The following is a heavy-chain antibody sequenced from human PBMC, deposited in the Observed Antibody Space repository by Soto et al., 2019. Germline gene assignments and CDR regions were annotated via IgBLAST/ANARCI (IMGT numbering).Heavy chain of an antibody. D-gene: IGHD3-10*01. V-gene: IGHV4-31*03. CDR2: IYYSGST. Sequence: QVQLQESGPGLVKPSQTLSLTCTVSGGSISSGGYYWSWIRQHPGKGLEWIGYIYYSGSTYYYPSLKSRVTISVSTSKNQFSLKLSSVTAADTAVYYCARVSGHGSGSYYQPWGQGTLVTVSS. J-gene: IGHJ4*02. CDR1: GGSISSGGYY. CDR3: ARVSGHGSGSYYQP.